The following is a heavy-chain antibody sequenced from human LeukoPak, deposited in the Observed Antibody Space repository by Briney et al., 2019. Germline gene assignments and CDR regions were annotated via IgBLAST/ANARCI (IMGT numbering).Heavy chain of an antibody. CDR3: VRDRGTYRPIDY. J-gene: IGHJ4*02. CDR2: ISGTGSST. D-gene: IGHD1-26*01. V-gene: IGHV3-23*01. Sequence: PGGSLRLSCAASGFTFSSYAMSWVRQAPGKGLEWVSTISGTGSSTDYADSVKGRFTISRDNAQNSLYLQMNSLRAEDTAIYYCVRDRGTYRPIDYWGQGTLVTVSS. CDR1: GFTFSSYA.